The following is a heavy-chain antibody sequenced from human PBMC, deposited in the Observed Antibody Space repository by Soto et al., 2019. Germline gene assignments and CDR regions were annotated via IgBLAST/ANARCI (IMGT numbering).Heavy chain of an antibody. D-gene: IGHD6-13*01. V-gene: IGHV3-43*01. J-gene: IGHJ6*02. CDR1: GFTFDDYT. CDR2: ISWDGGST. Sequence: GGSLRLSCAASGFTFDDYTMHWVRQAPGKGLEWVSLISWDGGSTYYADSVKGRFTISRDNSKNSLYLQMNSLRTEDTALYYCAKDSSSSWSLYYYYYGMDVWGQGTTVTAP. CDR3: AKDSSSSWSLYYYYYGMDV.